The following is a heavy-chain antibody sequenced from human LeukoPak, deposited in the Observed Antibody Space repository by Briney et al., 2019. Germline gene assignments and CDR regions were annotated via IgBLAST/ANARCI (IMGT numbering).Heavy chain of an antibody. CDR2: MNPNSGNT. V-gene: IGHV1-8*01. CDR3: ARGIVAGLRYYYYGMDV. Sequence: GASVKVSCKASGYTLTSYDINWVRQATGQGLEWVGWMNPNSGNTGYAQKFQGRVTMTRNTSISTAYMELSSLRSEDTAVYYCARGIVAGLRYYYYGMDVWGQGTTVTVSS. CDR1: GYTLTSYD. D-gene: IGHD5-12*01. J-gene: IGHJ6*02.